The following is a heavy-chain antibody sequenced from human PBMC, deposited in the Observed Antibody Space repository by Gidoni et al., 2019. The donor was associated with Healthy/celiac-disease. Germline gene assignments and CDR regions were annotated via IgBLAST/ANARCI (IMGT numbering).Heavy chain of an antibody. CDR3: ARDLTVVAATRSGWFDP. V-gene: IGHV1-18*01. D-gene: IGHD2-15*01. CDR2: ISAYNGNT. J-gene: IGHJ5*02. CDR1: GYTFTSYG. Sequence: QVQLVQSGAAVKKPGASVTVSCKASGYTFTSYGISWVRQAPGQGLEWMGWISAYNGNTNYAQKLQGRVTMTTDTSTSTAYMELRSLRSDDTAVYYCARDLTVVAATRSGWFDPWGQGTLVTVSS.